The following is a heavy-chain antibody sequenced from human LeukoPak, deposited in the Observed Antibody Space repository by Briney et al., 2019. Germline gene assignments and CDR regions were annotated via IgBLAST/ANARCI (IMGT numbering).Heavy chain of an antibody. CDR3: ARVTVTRMDV. D-gene: IGHD4-17*01. CDR2: IYYSGST. V-gene: IGHV4-31*03. J-gene: IGHJ6*02. Sequence: SETLSLTCTVSGGPISSGGYYWSWIRQHLGKCLECIGYIYYSGSTDYNPSLKSRVTISVDTSKNQFSLKLSSVTAADTAVYYCARVTVTRMDVWGQGTTVTVSS. CDR1: GGPISSGGYY.